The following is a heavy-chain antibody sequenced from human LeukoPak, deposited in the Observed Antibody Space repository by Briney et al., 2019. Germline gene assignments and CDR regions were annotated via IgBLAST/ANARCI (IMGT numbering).Heavy chain of an antibody. Sequence: SETLSLTCTVSGYSINSHYWSWIRQTPGKGLEWIGQINYSGSTYYNPSLKSRVTLSLDTSKNQFSLKVRSVTPADTAVYYCARDIEVVGATLYFDYWGHGTLVTVSS. CDR3: ARDIEVVGATLYFDY. CDR1: GYSINSHY. J-gene: IGHJ4*01. D-gene: IGHD1-26*01. CDR2: INYSGST. V-gene: IGHV4-59*11.